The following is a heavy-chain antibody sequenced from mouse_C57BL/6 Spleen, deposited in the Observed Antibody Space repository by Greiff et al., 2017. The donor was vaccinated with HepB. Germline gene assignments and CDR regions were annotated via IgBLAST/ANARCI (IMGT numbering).Heavy chain of an antibody. D-gene: IGHD1-1*01. CDR2: INPNNGGT. Sequence: EVKLQQSGPELVKPGASVKISCKASGYTFTDYYMNWVKQSHGKSLEWIGDINPNNGGTSYNQKFKGKATLTVDKSSSTAYMELRSLTSEDSAVYYCARERGWYGSSYAMDYWGQGTSVTVSS. J-gene: IGHJ4*01. CDR3: ARERGWYGSSYAMDY. CDR1: GYTFTDYY. V-gene: IGHV1-26*01.